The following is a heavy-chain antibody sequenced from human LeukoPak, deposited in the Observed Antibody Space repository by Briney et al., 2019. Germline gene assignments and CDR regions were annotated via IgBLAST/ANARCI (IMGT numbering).Heavy chain of an antibody. CDR1: GFTFSSYS. V-gene: IGHV3-23*01. Sequence: GGSLRLSCAASGFTFSSYSMNWVRQAPGRGLEWVSSITDSGDGTYYADSVKGRFTISRDDSKNTLYLQMNSLRAEDTAVYYCAKDSPVATRWGQGTLVTVSS. J-gene: IGHJ4*02. CDR3: AKDSPVATR. CDR2: ITDSGDGT. D-gene: IGHD1-26*01.